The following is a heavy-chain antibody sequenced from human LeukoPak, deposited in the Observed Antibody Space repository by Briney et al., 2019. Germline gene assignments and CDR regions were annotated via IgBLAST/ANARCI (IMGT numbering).Heavy chain of an antibody. V-gene: IGHV3-23*01. CDR1: GFTFRSYA. CDR3: AKAQLLWFGELPGGGAFNI. CDR2: ISGSGDST. Sequence: GGSLRLSCAASGFTFRSYAMSWVRQAPGKGLEWVSGISGSGDSTDYADSVKGRFTISRDNSKNTLYLQMNSLRAEDTAVYYCAKAQLLWFGELPGGGAFNIWGQGTMVTVSS. J-gene: IGHJ3*02. D-gene: IGHD3-10*01.